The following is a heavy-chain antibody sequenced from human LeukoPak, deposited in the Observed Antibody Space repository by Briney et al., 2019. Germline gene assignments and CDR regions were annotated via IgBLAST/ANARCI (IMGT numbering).Heavy chain of an antibody. CDR2: IKSRNRGETV. CDR1: GFTFSDAW. V-gene: IGHV3-15*01. J-gene: IGHJ4*02. CDR3: TTDGSTTLSNTFDY. D-gene: IGHD1-26*01. Sequence: GGTLRLSCAASGFTFSDAWMNWVRLAPGKGLEWVGRIKSRNRGETVDYAAPVKGRFTISRDDSKTTVYLQMNSLKTEDTAIYYCTTDGSTTLSNTFDYWGQGTLVTVSS.